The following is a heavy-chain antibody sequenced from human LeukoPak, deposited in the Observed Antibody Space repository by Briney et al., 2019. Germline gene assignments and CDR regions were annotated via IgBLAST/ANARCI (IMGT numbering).Heavy chain of an antibody. D-gene: IGHD3-9*01. J-gene: IGHJ4*02. CDR3: VREMDGYDILTGYFDY. Sequence: ASVKVSCKASGGTFSSYAISWVRQAPGQGLEWMGGIIPIFGTANYAQKFQGRVTITADKSTSTAYMELSSLRSEDTAVYYCVREMDGYDILTGYFDYWGQGTLVTVSS. CDR1: GGTFSSYA. CDR2: IIPIFGTA. V-gene: IGHV1-69*06.